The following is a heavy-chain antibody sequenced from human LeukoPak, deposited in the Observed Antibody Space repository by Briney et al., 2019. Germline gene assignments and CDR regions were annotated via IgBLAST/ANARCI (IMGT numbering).Heavy chain of an antibody. CDR2: IRSKAYGGTT. CDR3: TRWGPTVSSDY. V-gene: IGHV3-49*04. J-gene: IGHJ4*02. CDR1: GFTFGDYV. D-gene: IGHD1-26*01. Sequence: GGSLRLSCTASGFTFGDYVMSWVRQAPKKGLEWVGFIRSKAYGGTTEYAASVKGRFTISRDDSKSIAYLQMNSLKIEDTAVYYCTRWGPTVSSDYWGQGTLVTVSS.